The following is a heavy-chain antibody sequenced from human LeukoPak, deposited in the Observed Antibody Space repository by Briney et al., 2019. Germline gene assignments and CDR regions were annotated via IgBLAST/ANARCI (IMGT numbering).Heavy chain of an antibody. Sequence: ASVKVSCKASGYTFTSYDINWVRQATGQGLEWMGWMNPNSGNTGYAQKFQGRVTMTRNTSISTAYMELSSLRSEDTAVYYCASTLGYCSSTSCYLSAFDIWGQGTMVTVSP. D-gene: IGHD2-2*01. CDR3: ASTLGYCSSTSCYLSAFDI. CDR1: GYTFTSYD. CDR2: MNPNSGNT. V-gene: IGHV1-8*01. J-gene: IGHJ3*02.